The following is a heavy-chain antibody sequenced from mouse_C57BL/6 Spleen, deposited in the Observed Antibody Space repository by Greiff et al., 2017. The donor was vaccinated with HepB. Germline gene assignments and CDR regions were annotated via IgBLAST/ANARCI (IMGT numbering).Heavy chain of an antibody. CDR3: ARNMGLRGNYYAMDY. CDR2: IWTGGGT. V-gene: IGHV2-9-1*01. J-gene: IGHJ4*01. Sequence: VQRVESGPGLVAPSQSLSITCTVSGFSLTSYAISWVRQPPGKGLEWLGVIWTGGGTNYNSALKSRLSISKDNSKSQVFLKMNSLQTDDTARYYCARNMGLRGNYYAMDYWGQGTSVTVSS. CDR1: GFSLTSYA. D-gene: IGHD2-4*01.